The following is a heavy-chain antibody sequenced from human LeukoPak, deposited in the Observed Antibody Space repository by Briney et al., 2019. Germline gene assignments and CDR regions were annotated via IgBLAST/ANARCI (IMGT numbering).Heavy chain of an antibody. Sequence: GGSLRLSCAASGFTVSSNYMSWVRQAPGKGLEWVSVIYSGGTTYYADSVKGRFTISRDNSKNTLYLQMNSLRAEDTAVYYCARFETIAVADKDYWGQGTLLTVSS. V-gene: IGHV3-66*01. CDR1: GFTVSSNY. J-gene: IGHJ4*02. CDR3: ARFETIAVADKDY. D-gene: IGHD6-19*01. CDR2: IYSGGTT.